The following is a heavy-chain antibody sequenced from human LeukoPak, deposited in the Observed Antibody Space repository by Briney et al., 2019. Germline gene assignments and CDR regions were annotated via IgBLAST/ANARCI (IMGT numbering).Heavy chain of an antibody. CDR2: IFPGDSDT. CDR1: GSMFTSHW. Sequence: GESLKISCKGSGSMFTSHWIGWVRQLPGKGLEWMGIIFPGDSDTAYSPSFQGQVTISADKSISTAYLQWSSLKASDTAMYYCATSESQTKFDYWGQGTLVAVSS. D-gene: IGHD1/OR15-1a*01. CDR3: ATSESQTKFDY. J-gene: IGHJ4*02. V-gene: IGHV5-51*01.